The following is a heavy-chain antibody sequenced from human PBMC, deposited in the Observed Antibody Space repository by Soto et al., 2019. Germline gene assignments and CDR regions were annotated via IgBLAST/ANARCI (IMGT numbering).Heavy chain of an antibody. CDR1: GFTFSSYG. J-gene: IGHJ4*02. CDR3: ARDGLYTAMVIGY. Sequence: GGSLRLSCAASGFTFSSYGMHWVRQAPGKGLEWVAVIWYDGSNKYYADSVKGRFTISRDNSKNTLYLQMNSLRAEDTAVYYCARDGLYTAMVIGYWGQGTLVTVSS. V-gene: IGHV3-33*01. CDR2: IWYDGSNK. D-gene: IGHD5-18*01.